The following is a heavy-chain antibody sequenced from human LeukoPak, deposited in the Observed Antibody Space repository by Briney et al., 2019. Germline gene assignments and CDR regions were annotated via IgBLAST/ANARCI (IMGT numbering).Heavy chain of an antibody. CDR2: ISGSGGST. D-gene: IGHD6-19*01. J-gene: IGHJ4*02. V-gene: IGHV3-23*01. Sequence: PGGSLRLSCAASGFTFTSYAMTWVRQAPGKGLEWVSAISGSGGSTYYGDSVKGRFTISRDNSKNTLYLQMNSLRAEDTAVYYCAKGASGWYGDYFDYWGQGTLVTVSS. CDR1: GFTFTSYA. CDR3: AKGASGWYGDYFDY.